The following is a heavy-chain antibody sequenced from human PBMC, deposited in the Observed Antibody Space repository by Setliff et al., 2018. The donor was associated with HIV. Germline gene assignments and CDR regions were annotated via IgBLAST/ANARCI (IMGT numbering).Heavy chain of an antibody. CDR1: GFTFSSYT. CDR2: ISSTTTTI. Sequence: GGSLRLSCVASGFTFSSYTMNWVRQAPGKGLEWVSSISSTTTTIYYPDSVKGRLTTSRDNARNSLYLEMNSLRADDTAVYYCARDFCGSSCSSGYGYFDHWGQGTLVTVSS. V-gene: IGHV3-48*01. CDR3: ARDFCGSSCSSGYGYFDH. J-gene: IGHJ4*02. D-gene: IGHD2-15*01.